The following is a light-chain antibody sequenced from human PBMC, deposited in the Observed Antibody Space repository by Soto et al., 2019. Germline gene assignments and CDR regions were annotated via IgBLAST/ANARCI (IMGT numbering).Light chain of an antibody. CDR1: QTISSW. V-gene: IGKV1-9*01. CDR2: TAS. J-gene: IGKJ1*01. CDR3: QQFHTYPWK. Sequence: EIQMPQSPSSLSGSVGDRVTITCRASQTISSWLAWYQQKPGKAPKPLIYTASTLQSGVPSRFSGSGAGAEFTLTITGLQHEDFATYLCQQFHTYPWKVGQGTKVDI.